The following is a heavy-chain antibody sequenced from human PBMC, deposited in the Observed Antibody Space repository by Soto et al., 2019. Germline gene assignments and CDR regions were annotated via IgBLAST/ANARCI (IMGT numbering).Heavy chain of an antibody. CDR3: ATKDRVVVHRTGHDALEI. Sequence: SEPLSLTFTVSGGSISSYYWSWIRQPPGKGLEWIGYIYYSGSTNYNPSLKSRVTISVDTSKNQFSLKLSSVTAADTAVYYCATKDRVVVHRTGHDALEIWGQGTMVT. J-gene: IGHJ3*02. CDR1: GGSISSYY. V-gene: IGHV4-59*01. CDR2: IYYSGST. D-gene: IGHD2-2*01.